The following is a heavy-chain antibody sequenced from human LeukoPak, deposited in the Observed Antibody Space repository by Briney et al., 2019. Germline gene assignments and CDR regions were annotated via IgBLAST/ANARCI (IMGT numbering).Heavy chain of an antibody. J-gene: IGHJ4*02. CDR3: ATDRARGGDSFDY. CDR1: GGSIRSGDYS. Sequence: SETLSLTCTVSGGSIRSGDYSWSWIRQPPGKGLEWIGYIYYSGSTYYNPSLKSRVTISGDTSKNQFSLNLSSVTAADTAVYYCATDRARGGDSFDYWGQGTLVTVSS. CDR2: IYYSGST. V-gene: IGHV4-30-4*01. D-gene: IGHD3-10*01.